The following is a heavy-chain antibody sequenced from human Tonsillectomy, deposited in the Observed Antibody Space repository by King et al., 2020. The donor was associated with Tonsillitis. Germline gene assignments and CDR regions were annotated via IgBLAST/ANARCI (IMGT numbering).Heavy chain of an antibody. D-gene: IGHD5-24*01. CDR3: ARDLGEEEMTTFDY. J-gene: IGHJ4*02. Sequence: QLVQSGAEVKKPGASVKVSCKASGYTFTSYGISWGRQAPGQGLEWMGWISGYNGNTNYVQKLQGRGTMTTDTSTSTAYMELRSLRSDDTAVYYCARDLGEEEMTTFDYWGQGSLVTVSS. CDR1: GYTFTSYG. CDR2: ISGYNGNT. V-gene: IGHV1-18*01.